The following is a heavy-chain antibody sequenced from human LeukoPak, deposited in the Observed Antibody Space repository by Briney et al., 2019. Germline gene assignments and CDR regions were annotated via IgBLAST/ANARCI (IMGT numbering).Heavy chain of an antibody. CDR1: GGTFSNYA. J-gene: IGHJ4*02. V-gene: IGHV1-69*04. CDR2: IIPSLAIA. Sequence: SVKVSCKASGGTFSNYAINWVRQAPGQGPEWMGRIIPSLAIANYAQKFQDRVTIIADKSTSTAYMELSSLRSEDTAVYYCARVRSGYCSSTSCHLFDYWGQGTLVTVSS. CDR3: ARVRSGYCSSTSCHLFDY. D-gene: IGHD2-2*01.